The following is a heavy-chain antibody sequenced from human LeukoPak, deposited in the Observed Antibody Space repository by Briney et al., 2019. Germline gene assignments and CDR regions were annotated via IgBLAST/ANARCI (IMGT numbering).Heavy chain of an antibody. CDR3: ARHLEEQQLGHFDY. D-gene: IGHD6-13*01. CDR2: IYYSGST. CDR1: GGSISSSSYY. Sequence: PSETPSLTCTVSGGSISSSSYYWGWIRQPPGKGLEWIGSIYYSGSTYYNPSLKSRVTISVDTSKNQFSLKLSSVTAADTAVYYCARHLEEQQLGHFDYWGQGTLVTVSS. J-gene: IGHJ4*02. V-gene: IGHV4-39*01.